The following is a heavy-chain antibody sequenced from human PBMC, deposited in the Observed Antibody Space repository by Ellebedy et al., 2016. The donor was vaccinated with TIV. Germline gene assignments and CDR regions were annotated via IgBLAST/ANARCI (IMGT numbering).Heavy chain of an antibody. Sequence: PGGSLRLSCKGSGYSFTSYWIGWVRQMPGKGLEWMGIIYPGDSDTRYSPSFQGQVTISADKSISTAYLQWSSLKASDTAMYYCARPCSGGSYRDAFDIWGRGTMVTVSS. D-gene: IGHD2-15*01. CDR2: IYPGDSDT. V-gene: IGHV5-51*01. J-gene: IGHJ3*02. CDR1: GYSFTSYW. CDR3: ARPCSGGSYRDAFDI.